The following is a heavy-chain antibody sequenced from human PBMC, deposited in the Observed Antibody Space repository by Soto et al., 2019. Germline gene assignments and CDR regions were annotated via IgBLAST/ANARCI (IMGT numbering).Heavy chain of an antibody. CDR1: GFSLANYP. CDR3: AKGPHTNVGWPYYFDS. D-gene: IGHD6-19*01. V-gene: IGHV3-48*02. J-gene: IGHJ4*02. CDR2: TSPRGETL. Sequence: GGSLRLSCIASGFSLANYPMNWVRQTPGKGLEWISCTSPRGETLYYAESVEGRFTISRDNGRNSLFLQMNSLRDEDTALYFCAKGPHTNVGWPYYFDSRGQG.